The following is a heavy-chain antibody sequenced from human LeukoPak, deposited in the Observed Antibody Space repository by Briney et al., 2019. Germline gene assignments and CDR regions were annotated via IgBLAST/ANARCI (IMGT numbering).Heavy chain of an antibody. CDR2: ISAYNGNT. D-gene: IGHD2-2*01. CDR1: GYTFTSYG. CDR3: ARDGVVPAATVPDY. J-gene: IGHJ4*02. Sequence: ASVKVSYKASGYTFTSYGISWVRQAPGQGLEWMGWISAYNGNTTYAQKLQGRVTMTTDTSTSTAYMELRSLRSDDTAVYYCARDGVVPAATVPDYWGQGTLVTVSS. V-gene: IGHV1-18*01.